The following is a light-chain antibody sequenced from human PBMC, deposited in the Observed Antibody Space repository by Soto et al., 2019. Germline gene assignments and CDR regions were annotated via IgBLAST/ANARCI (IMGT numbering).Light chain of an antibody. CDR1: ALAKQY. CDR2: KDN. J-gene: IGLJ1*01. Sequence: SYELTQAPSVSVSPGQTARITCSGDALAKQYGHWYQQKPGQAPVLVMSKDNERPSGIPERFSGSNSGTTVTLTINGAQAEDEAEYYCQSADSSGTWVFGTGTKVTVL. V-gene: IGLV3-25*02. CDR3: QSADSSGTWV.